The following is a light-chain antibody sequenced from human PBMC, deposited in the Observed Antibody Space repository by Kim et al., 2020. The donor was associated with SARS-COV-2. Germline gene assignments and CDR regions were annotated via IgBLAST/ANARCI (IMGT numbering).Light chain of an antibody. CDR2: KTS. CDR1: QSISSW. V-gene: IGKV1-5*03. Sequence: SVGDRVTITCRASQSISSWLAWYQQKPGKAPKLLIYKTSSLESGVSSRFSGSGSGTEFTLTISSLQPDDFATYYCQQYKSYSRTFGQGTKLEI. CDR3: QQYKSYSRT. J-gene: IGKJ1*01.